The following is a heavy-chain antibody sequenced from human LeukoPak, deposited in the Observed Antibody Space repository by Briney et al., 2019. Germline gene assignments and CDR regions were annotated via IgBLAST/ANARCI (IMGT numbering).Heavy chain of an antibody. D-gene: IGHD3-16*02. V-gene: IGHV3-7*01. CDR1: GFTFSSYW. CDR2: IKQDGSEK. Sequence: GGSLRLSCAASGFTFSSYWMSWVRQAPGKGLEWVANIKQDGSEKYYVDSVKGRFTISRDNAKNSLYLQMNSLRAEDTAVYYCARGPYDYVWGSYRQGAEYFQHWGQGTLVTVSS. CDR3: ARGPYDYVWGSYRQGAEYFQH. J-gene: IGHJ1*01.